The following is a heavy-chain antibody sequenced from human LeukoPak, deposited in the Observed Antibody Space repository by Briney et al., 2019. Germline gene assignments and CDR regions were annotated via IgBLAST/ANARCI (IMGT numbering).Heavy chain of an antibody. V-gene: IGHV3-48*03. D-gene: IGHD6-13*01. CDR1: GFTFSSYE. J-gene: IGHJ4*02. CDR3: ARGDGSPLDY. CDR2: ISSSGSTI. Sequence: RSGGSLRLSCAASGFTFSSYEMNWVRQAPGKGLEWVSYISSSGSTIYYADSVKGRFTISRDNAKNSLYLQMNSLRAEDTAVYYCARGDGSPLDYWGQGTLVTVSS.